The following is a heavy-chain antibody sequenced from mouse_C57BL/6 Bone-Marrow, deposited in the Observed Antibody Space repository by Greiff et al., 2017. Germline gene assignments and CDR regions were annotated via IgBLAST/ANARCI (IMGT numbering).Heavy chain of an antibody. D-gene: IGHD1-1*01. CDR3: ARRTTVV. CDR2: ISSGGGYT. CDR1: GFTFSSYG. J-gene: IGHJ3*01. V-gene: IGHV5-6*01. Sequence: DVHLVESGGDLVKPGGSLKLSCAASGFTFSSYGMSWVRQTPDKRLEWVATISSGGGYTYYPDSVKGRFTISRDNAKNTLYLQMSSLKSEDTALYYCARRTTVVWGQGTLVTVSA.